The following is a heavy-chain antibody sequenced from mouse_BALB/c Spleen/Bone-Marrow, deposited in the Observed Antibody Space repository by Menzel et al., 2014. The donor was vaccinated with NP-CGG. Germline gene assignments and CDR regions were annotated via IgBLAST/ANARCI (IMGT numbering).Heavy chain of an antibody. CDR1: GFNIKDTY. D-gene: IGHD1-1*01. V-gene: IGHV14-3*02. CDR2: IDPANGNT. Sequence: VQLQQSGAELVKPGASVKLSCTASGFNIKDTYMHWVKQRPEQGLEWIGRIDPANGNTKYDPKFQGKATITADTSSNTAYLQLSSLTSEDTAVYYCAVYHYGSSSFAYWGQGTLVTVSA. CDR3: AVYHYGSSSFAY. J-gene: IGHJ3*01.